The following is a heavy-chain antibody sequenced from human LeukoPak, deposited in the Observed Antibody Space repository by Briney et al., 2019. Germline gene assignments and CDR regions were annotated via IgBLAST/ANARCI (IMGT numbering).Heavy chain of an antibody. D-gene: IGHD6-13*01. J-gene: IGHJ4*02. CDR1: GGSISSSNYH. Sequence: PSETLSLTCTVSGGSISSSNYHWGWIRQPPGKGLEWIGTIYYSGTTYYNPSLMSRVTISVDTSKNRFSLKVNSLTAADTAVYYCARRGHEQRLVQGEFYFADWGQGTLVTVSS. CDR2: IYYSGTT. CDR3: ARRGHEQRLVQGEFYFAD. V-gene: IGHV4-39*01.